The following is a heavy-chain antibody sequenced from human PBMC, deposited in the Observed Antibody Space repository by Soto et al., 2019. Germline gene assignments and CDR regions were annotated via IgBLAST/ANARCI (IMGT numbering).Heavy chain of an antibody. V-gene: IGHV4-30-4*01. CDR3: ARAGSGSYYRRYFDY. D-gene: IGHD3-10*01. CDR1: GASINSGDYY. J-gene: IGHJ4*02. CDR2: IYYSGST. Sequence: NPSETLSLTCTVSGASINSGDYYWSWIRQPPGKGLEWIGYIYYSGSTYYNPSLKSRVTISVDTSKNQFSLKLSSVTAADTAVYYCARAGSGSYYRRYFDYWGQGTLVTVSS.